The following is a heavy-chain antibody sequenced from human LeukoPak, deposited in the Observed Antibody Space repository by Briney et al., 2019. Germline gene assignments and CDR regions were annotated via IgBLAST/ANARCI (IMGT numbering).Heavy chain of an antibody. V-gene: IGHV4-39*01. D-gene: IGHD3-9*01. Sequence: SETLSLTXTVSGGSISSSSYYWGWIRQPPGKGLEWIGSIYYSGSTYYNPSLKSRVTISVDTSKNQFSLKLSSVTAADTAVYYCARTYYDILTGHSPHFDYWGQGTLVTVSS. J-gene: IGHJ4*02. CDR3: ARTYYDILTGHSPHFDY. CDR1: GGSISSSSYY. CDR2: IYYSGST.